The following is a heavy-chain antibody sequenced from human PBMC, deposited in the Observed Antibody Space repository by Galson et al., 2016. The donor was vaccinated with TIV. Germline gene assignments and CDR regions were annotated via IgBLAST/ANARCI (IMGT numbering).Heavy chain of an antibody. CDR2: IISSGSII. D-gene: IGHD1-7*01. V-gene: IGHV3-48*03. CDR3: ARRGNYRADAFDV. Sequence: SLRLSCAASGFTFTSFEMNWVRHGPGRGLEWVASIISSGSIIHYADSVKGRFTISSDNARGSLFLQMNSLRADDAAVYYCARRGNYRADAFDVWGQGTTVTVSS. J-gene: IGHJ3*01. CDR1: GFTFTSFE.